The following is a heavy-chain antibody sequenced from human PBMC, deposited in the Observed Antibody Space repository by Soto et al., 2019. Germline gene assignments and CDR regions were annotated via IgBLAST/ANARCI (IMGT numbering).Heavy chain of an antibody. Sequence: SETLSLTCTVSGGSISSGGYYWSWIRQHPGKGLEWIGYIYYSGSTYYNPSLKSRVTISVDTSKNQFSLKLSSVTAADTAVYYCARVSGDYDYYYYYMDVWGKGTTVTVSS. V-gene: IGHV4-31*03. CDR1: GGSISSGGYY. CDR2: IYYSGST. CDR3: ARVSGDYDYYYYYMDV. J-gene: IGHJ6*03. D-gene: IGHD4-17*01.